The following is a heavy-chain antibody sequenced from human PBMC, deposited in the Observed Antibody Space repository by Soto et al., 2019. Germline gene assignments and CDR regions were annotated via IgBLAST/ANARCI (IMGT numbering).Heavy chain of an antibody. V-gene: IGHV4-59*01. Sequence: QVQLQESGPGLVKPSETLSLTCTVSGGSISSYYWSWIRQPPGKGLEWIGYIYYSGSTNYNPSLKSRVTRSVDTSKNQFSLKLSSVTAADTAVYYCARLRVVPAAIVGWFDPWGQGTLVTVSS. CDR1: GGSISSYY. CDR3: ARLRVVPAAIVGWFDP. CDR2: IYYSGST. D-gene: IGHD2-2*01. J-gene: IGHJ5*02.